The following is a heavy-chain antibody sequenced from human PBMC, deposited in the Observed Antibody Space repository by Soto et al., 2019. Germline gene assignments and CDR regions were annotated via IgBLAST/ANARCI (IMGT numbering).Heavy chain of an antibody. J-gene: IGHJ4*02. CDR3: ARTLTHYYDSSGYYQEKIWGDY. D-gene: IGHD3-22*01. Sequence: PGGSLRLSCAASGFTFSSYWMSWVRQAPGKGLEWVANIKQDGSEKYYVDSVKGRLTISRDNAKNSLYLQMNSLRAEDTAVYYCARTLTHYYDSSGYYQEKIWGDYWGQGTLVTVSS. CDR2: IKQDGSEK. V-gene: IGHV3-7*01. CDR1: GFTFSSYW.